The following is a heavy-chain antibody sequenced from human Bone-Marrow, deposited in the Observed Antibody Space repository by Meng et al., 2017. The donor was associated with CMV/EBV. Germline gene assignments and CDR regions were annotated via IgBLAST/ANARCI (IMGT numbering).Heavy chain of an antibody. CDR2: INPNSGGT. CDR3: ARDKGDYSYGYISSGLLIDY. Sequence: ASVKVSCKASGYTFTGYYMHWVRQAPGQGLEWMGWINPNSGGTNYAQKFQGRVTMTRGTSISTAYMELSSLRSEDTAVYYCARDKGDYSYGYISSGLLIDYWGQGTRVTVYS. J-gene: IGHJ4*02. V-gene: IGHV1-2*02. CDR1: GYTFTGYY. D-gene: IGHD5-18*01.